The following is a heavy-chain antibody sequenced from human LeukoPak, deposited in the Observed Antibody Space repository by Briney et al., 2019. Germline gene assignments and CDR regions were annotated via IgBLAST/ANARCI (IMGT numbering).Heavy chain of an antibody. CDR1: GFTFSSYS. J-gene: IGHJ4*02. D-gene: IGHD1-26*01. Sequence: GGSLRLSCAASGFTFSSYSMNWVRQAPGKGLEWVSSISSSSSYVYYADSVKGRFTISRDNAKNSLYLQMNSLRAEDTAVYYCARGIVGAYYFDYWGQGTLVTVSS. V-gene: IGHV3-21*01. CDR3: ARGIVGAYYFDY. CDR2: ISSSSSYV.